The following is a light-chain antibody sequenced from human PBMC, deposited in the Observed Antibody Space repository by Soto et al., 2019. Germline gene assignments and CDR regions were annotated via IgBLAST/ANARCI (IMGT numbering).Light chain of an antibody. V-gene: IGKV3-15*01. CDR2: GAS. Sequence: EIVMTQSPATLSVSPGERATLSCRASQSASINLAWYQQKPGQAPRLLIYGASTRAAGIPARFSGSGSGTDFTLTIDGLEPEDFVVYYCQQYGYSPITFGQGTRLEIK. CDR3: QQYGYSPIT. CDR1: QSASIN. J-gene: IGKJ5*01.